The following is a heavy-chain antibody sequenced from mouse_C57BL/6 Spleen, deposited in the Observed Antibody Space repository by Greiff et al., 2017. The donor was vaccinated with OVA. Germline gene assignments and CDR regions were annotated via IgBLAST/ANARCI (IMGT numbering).Heavy chain of an antibody. Sequence: QVQLQQSGAELVRPGTSVKVSCKASGYAFTNYLIEWVKQRPGQGLEWIGVINPGSGGTNYNEKFKGKATLTADKSSSTAYMQLSSLTSEDSAVYFCARADYDGDYFDYRGQGTTLTVSS. CDR1: GYAFTNYL. CDR2: INPGSGGT. J-gene: IGHJ2*01. CDR3: ARADYDGDYFDY. D-gene: IGHD2-4*01. V-gene: IGHV1-54*01.